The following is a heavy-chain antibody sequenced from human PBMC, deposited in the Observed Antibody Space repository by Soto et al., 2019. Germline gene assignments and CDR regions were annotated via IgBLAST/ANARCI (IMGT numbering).Heavy chain of an antibody. D-gene: IGHD2-15*01. CDR1: GFTFSRYA. V-gene: IGHV3-30-3*01. CDR3: ARGRDIVFTYYYGMDV. CDR2: ISYDGNNE. J-gene: IGHJ6*02. Sequence: GGSLRLSCAASGFTFSRYAIHWVRQAPGKGLEWVAFISYDGNNEYYADSVKGRFTISRDNSKDTLYLQMSSLRAEDTAVYYCARGRDIVFTYYYGMDVWGQGTTVTVSS.